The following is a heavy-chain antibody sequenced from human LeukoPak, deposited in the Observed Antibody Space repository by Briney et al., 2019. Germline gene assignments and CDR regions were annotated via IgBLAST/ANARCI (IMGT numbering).Heavy chain of an antibody. J-gene: IGHJ4*02. CDR2: INPNSGGR. V-gene: IGHV1-2*02. CDR3: ARVMTTVTIYFDY. Sequence: ASVKVSCKASGYTFTVYYMHWVRQAPGQGLGWMGWINPNSGGRNYSQEFKGRVRMTRDTSISTAYLELSRLSSDDPAVYYCARVMTTVTIYFDYWRQGTLVTVSS. D-gene: IGHD4-17*01. CDR1: GYTFTVYY.